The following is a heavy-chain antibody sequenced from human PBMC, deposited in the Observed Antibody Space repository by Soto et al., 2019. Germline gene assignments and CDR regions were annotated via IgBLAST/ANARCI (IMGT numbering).Heavy chain of an antibody. V-gene: IGHV1-58*01. Sequence: QMQLVQSGPEVKKPGTSVKVSCKASGFTFTSSAVQWVRQARGQRLEWIGWIVVGSGNTNYAQKFQERVTITRDMSTSTAYRELSSLRSEDTAVYYCAADIRGSYIDYWGQGTLVTVSS. D-gene: IGHD1-26*01. CDR2: IVVGSGNT. CDR3: AADIRGSYIDY. J-gene: IGHJ4*02. CDR1: GFTFTSSA.